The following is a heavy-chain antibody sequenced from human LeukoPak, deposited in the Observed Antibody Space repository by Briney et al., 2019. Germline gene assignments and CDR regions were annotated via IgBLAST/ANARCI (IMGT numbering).Heavy chain of an antibody. Sequence: GGSLRLSCAASGFTFSSQWMSWVRQAPGKGLEWVANIKQDGSEKYYADSVKGRFTISRDNAKNSLYLQMNSLRAEDTALYYCAKGGYSYGTDAFGICGQGTRVTVSS. V-gene: IGHV3-7*03. D-gene: IGHD5-18*01. CDR3: AKGGYSYGTDAFGI. CDR2: IKQDGSEK. CDR1: GFTFSSQW. J-gene: IGHJ3*02.